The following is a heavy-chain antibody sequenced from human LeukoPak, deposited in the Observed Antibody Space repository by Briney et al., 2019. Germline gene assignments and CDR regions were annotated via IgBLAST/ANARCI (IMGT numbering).Heavy chain of an antibody. CDR2: IYYSGST. D-gene: IGHD2-21*02. Sequence: SETLSLTCNVFGGSISSSNYYWAWIRQPPGKGLEWIGSIYYSGSTYYNPSLKSRVTISVDTSKNQFSLKLSSVTAADTAVYYCARVIRAYCGGDCFLDAFDIWGQGTMVTVSS. CDR1: GGSISSSNYY. CDR3: ARVIRAYCGGDCFLDAFDI. J-gene: IGHJ3*02. V-gene: IGHV4-39*07.